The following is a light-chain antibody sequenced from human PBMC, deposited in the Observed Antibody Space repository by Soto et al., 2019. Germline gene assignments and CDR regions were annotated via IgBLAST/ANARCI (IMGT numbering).Light chain of an antibody. CDR3: EQYHEWPLT. CDR1: QSVSSN. Sequence: ETVMTQSPGTLSVSPGEGATLSCRASQSVSSNLAWYQQKPGQAPRLLIYDASTRATGIPDRFSGSGSGTEFTLPISSLQSEDFAVYYWEQYHEWPLTFGGGTEVEIK. V-gene: IGKV3D-15*01. J-gene: IGKJ4*01. CDR2: DAS.